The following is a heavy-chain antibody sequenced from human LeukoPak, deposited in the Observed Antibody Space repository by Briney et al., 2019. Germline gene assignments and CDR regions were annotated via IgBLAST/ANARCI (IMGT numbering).Heavy chain of an antibody. Sequence: PGGSLRLSCAASGFTFSSYAMSWVRQAPGKGLEWVSAISGSGGSTYYADSVKGRFTISRDNSKNTLYLQMNSLRAEDTAVYYCAKGLLWFGELSASFDPWGQGTLVTVSS. CDR2: ISGSGGST. J-gene: IGHJ5*02. V-gene: IGHV3-23*01. D-gene: IGHD3-10*01. CDR3: AKGLLWFGELSASFDP. CDR1: GFTFSSYA.